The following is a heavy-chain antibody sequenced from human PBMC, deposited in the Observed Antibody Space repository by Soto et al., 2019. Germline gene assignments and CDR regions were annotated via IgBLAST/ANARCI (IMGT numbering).Heavy chain of an antibody. CDR3: ARGGTGTTDYYYGMDV. D-gene: IGHD1-1*01. CDR1: GFTFSSYG. J-gene: IGHJ6*02. CDR2: IWYDGINK. V-gene: IGHV3-33*01. Sequence: PGGSLRLSCAASGFTFSSYGMHWVRQAPGKGLEWVAVIWYDGINKYYADSVKGRFTISRDNSKNTLYLQMNSLRAEDTAVYYCARGGTGTTDYYYGMDVWGQGTTVTVSS.